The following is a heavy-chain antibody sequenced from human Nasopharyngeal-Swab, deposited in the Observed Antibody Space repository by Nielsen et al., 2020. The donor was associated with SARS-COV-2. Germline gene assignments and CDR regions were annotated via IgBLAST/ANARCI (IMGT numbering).Heavy chain of an antibody. CDR1: GFTFSDYY. Sequence: GGSLRLSCAASGFTFSDYYMSWIRQAPGKGLEWVSYISSSGSTIYYADSVKGRFTISRDNAKNSLYLQMNSLRAEDTAVYYCASSQAYNWNDSDAFDIWGQGTMATVSS. J-gene: IGHJ3*02. CDR2: ISSSGSTI. CDR3: ASSQAYNWNDSDAFDI. D-gene: IGHD1-1*01. V-gene: IGHV3-11*04.